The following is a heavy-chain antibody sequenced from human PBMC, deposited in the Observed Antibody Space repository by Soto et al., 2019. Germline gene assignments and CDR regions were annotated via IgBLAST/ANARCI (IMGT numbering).Heavy chain of an antibody. Sequence: QVQLVQSGAEVKKPGSSVKVSCKASGGTFSSYTISWVRQAPGQGLEWMGRIIPILGIANYAQKFPGRVTITADKSTSRAYMELSSLRSEDTAVYYCASKWGGYSYGKLDYWGQGTLVTVSS. J-gene: IGHJ4*02. D-gene: IGHD5-18*01. CDR1: GGTFSSYT. CDR3: ASKWGGYSYGKLDY. CDR2: IIPILGIA. V-gene: IGHV1-69*02.